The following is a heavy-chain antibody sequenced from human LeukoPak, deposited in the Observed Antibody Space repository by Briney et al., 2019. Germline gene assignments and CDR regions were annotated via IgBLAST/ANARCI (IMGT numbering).Heavy chain of an antibody. CDR1: GFTFSSYA. J-gene: IGHJ4*02. D-gene: IGHD4-17*01. V-gene: IGHV3-23*01. CDR2: ISGSGGST. Sequence: GGSPRLSCAAPGFTFSSYAMSWVRQAPGKGLEWVSAISGSGGSTYYADSVKGRFTISRDNSKNTLYLQMNSLRAEDTAVYYCAKPLYGDYEPFDYWGQGTLVTVSS. CDR3: AKPLYGDYEPFDY.